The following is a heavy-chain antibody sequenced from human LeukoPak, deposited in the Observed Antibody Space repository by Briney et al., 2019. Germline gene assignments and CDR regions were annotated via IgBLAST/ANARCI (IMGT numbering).Heavy chain of an antibody. J-gene: IGHJ3*01. V-gene: IGHV1-46*01. CDR2: INPSGGST. CDR3: ARTQWIQLWEDAFDV. D-gene: IGHD5-18*01. CDR1: GYTFTSYY. Sequence: ASVKVSCKASGYTFTSYYMHWVRQAPGQGLEWMGIINPSGGSTSYAQKFQGRVTMTRDMSTSTVYMELSSLRSEDTAVYYCARTQWIQLWEDAFDVWGQGTMVTVFS.